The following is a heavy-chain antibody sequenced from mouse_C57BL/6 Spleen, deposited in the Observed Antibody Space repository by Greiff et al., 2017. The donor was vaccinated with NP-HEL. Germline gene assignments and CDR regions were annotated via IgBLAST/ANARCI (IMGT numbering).Heavy chain of an antibody. CDR1: GYSITSGYY. J-gene: IGHJ2*01. Sequence: EVKVEESGPGLVKPSQSLSLTCSVTGYSITSGYYWNWIRQFPGNKLEWMGYISYDGSNNYNPSLKNRISITRDTSKNQFFLKLNSVTTEDTATYYCARSGVRYYFDYWGKGTTLTVSS. CDR3: ARSGVRYYFDY. V-gene: IGHV3-6*01. CDR2: ISYDGSN. D-gene: IGHD1-1*01.